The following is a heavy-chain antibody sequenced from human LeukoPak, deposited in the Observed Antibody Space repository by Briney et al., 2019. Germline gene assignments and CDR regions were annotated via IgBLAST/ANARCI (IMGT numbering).Heavy chain of an antibody. Sequence: GGSLRLSCAASGFTVSSNYMSWVRQAPGKGLVWVSVIYSGGSTYYADSVKGRFTISRDNSKNTLYLQMNSLRAEDTAVYYCASDSSGYYQNFDYWGQGTLVTVSS. CDR3: ASDSSGYYQNFDY. V-gene: IGHV3-53*01. CDR1: GFTVSSNY. CDR2: IYSGGST. D-gene: IGHD3-22*01. J-gene: IGHJ4*02.